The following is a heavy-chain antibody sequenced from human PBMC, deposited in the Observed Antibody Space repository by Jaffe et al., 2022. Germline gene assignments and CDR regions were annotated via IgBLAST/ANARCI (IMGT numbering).Heavy chain of an antibody. J-gene: IGHJ6*03. Sequence: QVQLQQWGAGLLKPSETLSLTCAVYGGSFSGYYWSWIRQPPGKGLEWIGEINHSGSTNYNPSLKSRVTISVDTSKNQFSLKLSSVTAADTAVYYCARGGHYYDSSGYYLARPDYYYYYYMDVWGKGTTVTVSS. CDR2: INHSGST. CDR1: GGSFSGYY. V-gene: IGHV4-34*01. D-gene: IGHD3-22*01. CDR3: ARGGHYYDSSGYYLARPDYYYYYYMDV.